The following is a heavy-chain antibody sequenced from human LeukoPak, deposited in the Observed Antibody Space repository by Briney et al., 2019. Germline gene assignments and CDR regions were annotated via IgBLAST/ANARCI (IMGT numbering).Heavy chain of an antibody. V-gene: IGHV4-4*02. CDR2: IYHSGST. CDR3: ARVSYDSSGYYDY. Sequence: SETLSLTCAVSGGSISSSNWWSWVRQPPGKGLEWIGEIYHSGSTNYNPSLKSRVTISVDKSKNQFSLKLSSVTAADTAVYYCARVSYDSSGYYDYWGQGTLVTVSS. J-gene: IGHJ4*02. CDR1: GGSISSSNW. D-gene: IGHD3-22*01.